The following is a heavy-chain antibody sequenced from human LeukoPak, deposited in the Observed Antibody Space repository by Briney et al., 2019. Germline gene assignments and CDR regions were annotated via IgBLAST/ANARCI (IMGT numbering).Heavy chain of an antibody. J-gene: IGHJ4*02. V-gene: IGHV1-3*01. D-gene: IGHD6-19*01. CDR2: INAGNGNT. CDR1: GYTFTSYA. CDR3: ARGSGGSGSYYFDY. Sequence: GASVKVSCKASGYTFTSYAMHWVRQAPGQRLEWMGWINAGNGNTKYSQKFQGRVTITRDTSASTAYMELSSLRSEDTAVYYCARGSGGSGSYYFDYWGQGTLVTVSS.